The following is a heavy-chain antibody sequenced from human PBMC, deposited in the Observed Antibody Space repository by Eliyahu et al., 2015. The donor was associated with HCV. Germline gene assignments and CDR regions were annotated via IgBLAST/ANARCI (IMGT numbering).Heavy chain of an antibody. V-gene: IGHV1-69*02. CDR2: IIPILGIA. D-gene: IGHD2-2*01. Sequence: QVQLVQSGAEVKKPGSSVKVSCKASGGTFSSYTISWVRQAPGQGLEWMGRIIPILGIANYAQKFQGRVTITADKSTSTAYMELSSLRSEDTAVYYCARGPKGYCSSTSCPSGYPGYWGQGTLVTVSS. CDR3: ARGPKGYCSSTSCPSGYPGY. CDR1: GGTFSSYT. J-gene: IGHJ4*02.